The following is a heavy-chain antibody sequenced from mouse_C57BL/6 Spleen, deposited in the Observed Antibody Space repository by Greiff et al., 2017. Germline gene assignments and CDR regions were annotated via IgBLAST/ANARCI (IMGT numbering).Heavy chain of an antibody. J-gene: IGHJ4*01. Sequence: EVKLVESGGGLVQPGGSLTLSCAASGFTFSDYGMAWVRQAPRKGPEWVAFISNLAYSIYYADTVTGRFTISRENAKNTLYLEMSSLRSEDTAMYYCARLVNWDVNAMDYWGQGTSVTVSS. V-gene: IGHV5-15*01. CDR2: ISNLAYSI. CDR3: ARLVNWDVNAMDY. D-gene: IGHD4-1*01. CDR1: GFTFSDYG.